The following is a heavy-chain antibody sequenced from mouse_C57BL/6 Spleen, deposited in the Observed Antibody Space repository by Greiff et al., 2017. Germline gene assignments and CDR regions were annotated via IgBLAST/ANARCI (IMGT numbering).Heavy chain of an antibody. V-gene: IGHV5-12*01. J-gene: IGHJ1*03. CDR3: ARLAGSYWYFAV. Sequence: EVQGVESGGGLVQPGGSLKLSCAASGFTFSDYYMYWVRQTPEKRLEWVAYISNGGGSTYYPDTVKGRFTISRYNAKNTLYLQMSRLKSEDTAMYYCARLAGSYWYFAVWGTGTTVTVSS. CDR2: ISNGGGST. CDR1: GFTFSDYY.